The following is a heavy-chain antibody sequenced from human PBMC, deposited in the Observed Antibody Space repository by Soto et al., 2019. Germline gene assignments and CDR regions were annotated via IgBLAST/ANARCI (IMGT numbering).Heavy chain of an antibody. CDR2: IRSKSNSYAP. D-gene: IGHD4-17*01. V-gene: IGHV3-73*01. CDR1: GFTFSGSA. J-gene: IGHJ4*02. CDR3: TRGYGDYVRDY. Sequence: EVQLVESGGGLVQPGGSLKLSCAVSGFTFSGSAMHWVRQASGKGLEWVGCIRSKSNSYAPAYAASVKGRFTISRDDSKNTAYLQMNSLKTEDTAVYYCTRGYGDYVRDYWGQGTLVTVSS.